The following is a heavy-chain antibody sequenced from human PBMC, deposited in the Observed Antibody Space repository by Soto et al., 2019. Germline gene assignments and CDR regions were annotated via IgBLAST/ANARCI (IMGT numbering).Heavy chain of an antibody. CDR1: GGTFSSYA. CDR3: SRVISSSWSRALYGMDV. Sequence: GASVKVSCKASGGTFSSYAISWVRQAPGQGLEWMGGIIPIFGTANYAQKFQGRVTITADESTSTAYMELSSLRSEDTAVYYCSRVISSSWSRALYGMDVRGQGTTVTVSS. V-gene: IGHV1-69*13. J-gene: IGHJ6*02. D-gene: IGHD6-13*01. CDR2: IIPIFGTA.